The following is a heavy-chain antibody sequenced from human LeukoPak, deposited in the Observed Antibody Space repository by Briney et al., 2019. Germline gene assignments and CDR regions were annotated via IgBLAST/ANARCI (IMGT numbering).Heavy chain of an antibody. Sequence: PGRSLRLSCAASGFTFSSYGMHRVRQAPGKGLEWVAVISCDGSNKYYADSVKGRFTISRDNSKNTLYLQMNSLRAEDTAVYYCAKVRAGIAVAGPFDYWGQGTLVTVSS. V-gene: IGHV3-30*18. D-gene: IGHD6-19*01. J-gene: IGHJ4*02. CDR3: AKVRAGIAVAGPFDY. CDR2: ISCDGSNK. CDR1: GFTFSSYG.